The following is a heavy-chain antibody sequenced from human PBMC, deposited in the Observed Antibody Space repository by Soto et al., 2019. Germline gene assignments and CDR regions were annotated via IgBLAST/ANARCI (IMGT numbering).Heavy chain of an antibody. CDR2: IYYTGNT. CDR1: GGSVSSGSYF. CDR3: ATERAGTAASYNGMDV. D-gene: IGHD1-7*01. Sequence: QVQLQESGPGLVKPSETLSLTCSVSGGSVSSGSYFWSWIRQPPGERLEWLGYIYYTGNTNYNPPLKSRVTISLDTPKNQFSLKLSSVTAADTAVYYCATERAGTAASYNGMDVWGRGTTVNVSS. J-gene: IGHJ6*02. V-gene: IGHV4-61*01.